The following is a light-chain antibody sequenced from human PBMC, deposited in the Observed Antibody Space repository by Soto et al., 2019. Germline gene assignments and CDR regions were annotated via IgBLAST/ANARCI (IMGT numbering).Light chain of an antibody. J-gene: IGKJ1*01. CDR3: QQYNDWWT. CDR1: QSVSNN. CDR2: GAS. V-gene: IGKV3-15*01. Sequence: EIVMTQSPATLSVSPGESAPLSCRASQSVSNNLTWYKQKPGQPPSLLIYGASTRATGVPGRFSGSGSGTEFTLTIRSLKSEDFAVDYCQQYNDWWTFGQGTKGDI.